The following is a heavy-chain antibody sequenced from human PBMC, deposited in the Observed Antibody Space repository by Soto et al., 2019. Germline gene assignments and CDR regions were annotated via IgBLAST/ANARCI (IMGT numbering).Heavy chain of an antibody. Sequence: PGGSLRLSCAASGFTFSSYAMSWVRQAPGKGLEWVSAISGSGGSTYYADSVKGRFTISRDNSKNTLYLQMNSLRAEDTAVYYCARKGDYYYYYGMDVWGQGTTVTVSS. CDR1: GFTFSSYA. V-gene: IGHV3-23*01. J-gene: IGHJ6*02. CDR3: ARKGDYYYYYGMDV. D-gene: IGHD3-16*01. CDR2: ISGSGGST.